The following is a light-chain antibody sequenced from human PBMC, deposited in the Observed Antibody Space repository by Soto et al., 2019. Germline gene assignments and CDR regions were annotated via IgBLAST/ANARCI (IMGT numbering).Light chain of an antibody. Sequence: MTQSPSTLSVSPGDGVTITCRATQGIGNTLAWYQHKPGKTPKLLIYDTSSRPTGVPARFSGSRSGTEFTLTINSLQSEDFAIYYCQPYNNWPLTFGRGTKLDIK. CDR1: QGIGNT. CDR2: DTS. J-gene: IGKJ4*01. CDR3: QPYNNWPLT. V-gene: IGKV3-15*01.